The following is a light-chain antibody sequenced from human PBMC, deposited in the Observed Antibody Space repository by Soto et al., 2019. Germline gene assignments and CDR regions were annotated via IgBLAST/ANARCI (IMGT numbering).Light chain of an antibody. CDR2: DAS. CDR3: HQRCSWPLT. J-gene: IGKJ4*01. V-gene: IGKV3-11*01. Sequence: IVLPQSPVTLSLSPGARATLSCRASQSVSSYLIWYQQKPGQAPRLLIYDASNRATGIPARFSGSGSGTDSALTISSREPEDSAVDDCHQRCSWPLTCLGGTKVLIK. CDR1: QSVSSY.